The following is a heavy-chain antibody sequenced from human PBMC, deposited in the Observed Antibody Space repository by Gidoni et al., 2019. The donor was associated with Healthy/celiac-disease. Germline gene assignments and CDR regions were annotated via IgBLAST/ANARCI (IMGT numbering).Heavy chain of an antibody. CDR2: IHYSGST. Sequence: QLQLQESGPGLVKPSETQSLTCTVPGGCTSSSSSYWGWIRQPPGKGLEWNGSIHYSGSTYYNPSLKGRVTISVDTSKNQFSLNLSSVTAADTAVYYCARLGRRRSHDAFDIWGQGTMVTVSS. D-gene: IGHD1-26*01. CDR3: ARLGRRRSHDAFDI. V-gene: IGHV4-39*01. CDR1: GGCTSSSSSY. J-gene: IGHJ3*02.